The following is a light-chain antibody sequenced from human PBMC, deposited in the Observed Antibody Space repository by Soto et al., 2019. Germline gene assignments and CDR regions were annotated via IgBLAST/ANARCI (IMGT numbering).Light chain of an antibody. CDR3: SSYTPTSTLRV. J-gene: IGLJ2*01. Sequence: QSALTQPASVSGSPGQSITISCTGTSGDVGGYYYVSWYQQLPGKAPKLMISEVSNRPSGVSNRFSGSKSGNTASLTISGLQAEDEADYYCSSYTPTSTLRVFGGGTKLTVL. V-gene: IGLV2-14*01. CDR1: SGDVGGYYY. CDR2: EVS.